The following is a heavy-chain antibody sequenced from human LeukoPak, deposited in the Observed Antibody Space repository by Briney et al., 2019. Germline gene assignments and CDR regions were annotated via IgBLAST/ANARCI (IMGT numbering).Heavy chain of an antibody. CDR1: GDSMNIFD. J-gene: IGHJ4*02. D-gene: IGHD6-19*01. V-gene: IGHV4-4*07. Sequence: SETLSLTCSVSGDSMNIFDWSWIRQPAGKGLEWVRQVFTSGTTAYTSSLKSRLTISLDKSKNQVSLKLISVTAADTAVYYCARHSPSGWYYFDSWGQGALVIVSS. CDR2: VFTSGTT. CDR3: ARHSPSGWYYFDS.